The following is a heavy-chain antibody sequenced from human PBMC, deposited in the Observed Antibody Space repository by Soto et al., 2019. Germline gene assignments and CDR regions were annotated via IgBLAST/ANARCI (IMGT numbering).Heavy chain of an antibody. J-gene: IGHJ6*02. CDR1: GFTFSSYG. Sequence: PGGSLRLSCAASGFTFSSYGMHWVRQAPGKGLEWVAVISYDGSNKYYADSVKGRFTISRDNSKNTLYLRMNSLRAEDTAVYYCAKDVSIVVVPAAMGGMDVWGQGTTVTVSS. CDR3: AKDVSIVVVPAAMGGMDV. CDR2: ISYDGSNK. V-gene: IGHV3-30*18. D-gene: IGHD2-2*01.